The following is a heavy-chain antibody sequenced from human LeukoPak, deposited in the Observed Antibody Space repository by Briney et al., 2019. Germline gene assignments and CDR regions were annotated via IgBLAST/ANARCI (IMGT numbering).Heavy chain of an antibody. V-gene: IGHV3-23*01. CDR3: ANGANLYCTSTSCPFPRDDYFDY. CDR2: ISGSGGST. Sequence: GGSLRLSCAASGVTFSSYAMSWVRQAPGKGLEWVGAISGSGGSTYYADSVKGRFTISRDNSKNTLYLQMNSPRAEDTAVYYCANGANLYCTSTSCPFPRDDYFDYWGQGTLVTVSS. J-gene: IGHJ4*02. D-gene: IGHD2-2*01. CDR1: GVTFSSYA.